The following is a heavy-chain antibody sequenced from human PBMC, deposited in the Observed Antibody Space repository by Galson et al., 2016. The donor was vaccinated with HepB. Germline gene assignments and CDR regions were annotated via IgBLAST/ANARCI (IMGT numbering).Heavy chain of an antibody. CDR2: ISSSSSTI. D-gene: IGHD3-22*01. Sequence: SLRLSCAASGFTFSSYSMNWVRQAPGKGLEWVSYISSSSSTIYYAESVKGRFTISRDNAKNSLYLQMNSLRDEDTAVYYCARDWPYDSSLYDYYGMDVWGQGTTVTVSS. CDR1: GFTFSSYS. V-gene: IGHV3-48*02. CDR3: ARDWPYDSSLYDYYGMDV. J-gene: IGHJ6*02.